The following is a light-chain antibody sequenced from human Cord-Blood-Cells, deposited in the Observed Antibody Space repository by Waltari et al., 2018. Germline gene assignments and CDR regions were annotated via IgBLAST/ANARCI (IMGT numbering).Light chain of an antibody. V-gene: IGLV3-19*01. CDR3: NSRDSSGNQWV. J-gene: IGLJ3*02. CDR1: SLRSYY. Sequence: SSELTLDPAVSVALGQTVRITCQGDSLRSYYASWYQQKPGQAPVLVIYGKNNRPSGIPDRFSGSSSGNTASLTITGAQAEDEADYYCNSRDSSGNQWVFGGGTKLTVL. CDR2: GKN.